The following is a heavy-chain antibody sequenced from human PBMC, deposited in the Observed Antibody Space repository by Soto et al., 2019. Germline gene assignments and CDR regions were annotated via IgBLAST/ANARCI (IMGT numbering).Heavy chain of an antibody. D-gene: IGHD3-3*01. J-gene: IGHJ4*02. CDR1: GFTFSSYS. V-gene: IGHV3-48*02. Sequence: GGSLRLSCAASGFTFSSYSMNWVRQAPGKGLEWISCISTTSSSIYYADSVKGRFTISRDNAKNSLFLQMNSLRDEDTAVYYCARKGVAFDYWGQGALVTVSS. CDR3: ARKGVAFDY. CDR2: ISTTSSSI.